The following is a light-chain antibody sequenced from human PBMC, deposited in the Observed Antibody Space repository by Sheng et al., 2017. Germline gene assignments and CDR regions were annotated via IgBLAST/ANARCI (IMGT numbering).Light chain of an antibody. CDR2: AAS. V-gene: IGKV1-9*01. Sequence: DIQLTQSPSFLSASVGDRVTIACRASHDISSYLAWYQQRPGKAPKLLIYAASTLQSGVPSRFSGRGYETEFTLTISSLQPEDFATYYCQQLNSFPRTFGQGTKVEIK. J-gene: IGKJ1*01. CDR1: HDISSY. CDR3: QQLNSFPRT.